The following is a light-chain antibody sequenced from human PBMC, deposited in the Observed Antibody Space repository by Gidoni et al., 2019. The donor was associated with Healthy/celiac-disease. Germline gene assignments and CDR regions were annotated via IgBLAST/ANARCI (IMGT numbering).Light chain of an antibody. CDR3: QQYGSSLRT. V-gene: IGKV3-20*01. Sequence: EIVLTQSPGTLSLSPGERYTLSCRASQSVSSSYLAWYQQKPGQAPRLLIYGASSRDTGIPDRFSGSGSGTDFTLTISRLEPEDFAVYYCQQYGSSLRTFGQGTKVETK. J-gene: IGKJ1*01. CDR1: QSVSSSY. CDR2: GAS.